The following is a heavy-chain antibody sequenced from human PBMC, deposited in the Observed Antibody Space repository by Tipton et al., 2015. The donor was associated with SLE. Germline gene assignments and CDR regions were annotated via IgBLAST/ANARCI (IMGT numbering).Heavy chain of an antibody. CDR1: GFTFSFYA. J-gene: IGHJ4*02. V-gene: IGHV3-23*01. CDR3: AKDRYGSSGWYEGDYFDY. Sequence: GSLRLSCAASGFTFSFYAMNWVRQAPGKGLEWVSAISGSGGSTYYADSVKGRFTISRDNSKNTLYLQMNSLRAEDTAVYYCAKDRYGSSGWYEGDYFDYWGQGTLVTVSS. D-gene: IGHD6-19*01. CDR2: ISGSGGST.